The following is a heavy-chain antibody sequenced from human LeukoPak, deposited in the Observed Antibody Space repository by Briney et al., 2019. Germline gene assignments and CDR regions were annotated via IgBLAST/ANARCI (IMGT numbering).Heavy chain of an antibody. CDR1: GGSFSGYY. V-gene: IGHV4-34*01. J-gene: IGHJ3*02. D-gene: IGHD1-26*01. CDR2: INHSGST. CDR3: ATYSGTYSAFDI. Sequence: SETLSLTCAVYGGSFSGYYWSWIRQPPGKGLEWIGEINHSGSTNYNPSLKSRVTISVDTSKNQFSLKLSSVTAADTAVYYCATYSGTYSAFDIWGLGTLVTVSS.